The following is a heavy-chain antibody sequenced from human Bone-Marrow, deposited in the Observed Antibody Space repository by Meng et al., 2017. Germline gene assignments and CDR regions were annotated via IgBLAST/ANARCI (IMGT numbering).Heavy chain of an antibody. CDR2: INIYNGIT. CDR3: ATRGNPYLDR. J-gene: IGHJ4*02. CDR1: DYTLTSDG. V-gene: IGHV1-18*04. Sequence: QGQVVQSGAGVKKPGASVKVSCKVSDYTLTSDGFSWVRQAPGQGLQWMGWINIYNGITNYGRNFQGRVTLTTDTSTSTGYMELSSLTSDDTAVYYCATRGNPYLDRWGQGTLVTVSS.